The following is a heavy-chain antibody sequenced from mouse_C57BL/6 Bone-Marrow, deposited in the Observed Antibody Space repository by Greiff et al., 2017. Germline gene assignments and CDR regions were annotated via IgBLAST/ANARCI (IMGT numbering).Heavy chain of an antibody. V-gene: IGHV1-72*01. J-gene: IGHJ4*01. Sequence: QVQLQQPGAELVKPGASVKLSCKASGYTFTSYWMHWVKQRPGRGLEWIGRIDPNSGGTKYNEKFKSKATLTVDKHSSTAYMQLSSLTSEDSAVXYCARPFIYYGYDGHYAMDYWGQGTSVTVSS. CDR3: ARPFIYYGYDGHYAMDY. CDR1: GYTFTSYW. CDR2: IDPNSGGT. D-gene: IGHD2-2*01.